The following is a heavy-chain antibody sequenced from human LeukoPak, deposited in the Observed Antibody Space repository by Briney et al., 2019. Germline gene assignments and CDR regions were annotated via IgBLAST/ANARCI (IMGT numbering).Heavy chain of an antibody. V-gene: IGHV3-23*01. CDR1: GFTFSTFA. J-gene: IGHJ4*02. CDR3: ATYRQVLLPFES. D-gene: IGHD2-8*02. Sequence: GGSLRLSCAASGFTFSTFAMIWVRQPPGKGLEWVSSIFPSGGEIHYADSVRGRFTISRDNSKSTLSLQMNSLRAEDTAIYYCATYRQVLLPFESWGQGILVTVSS. CDR2: IFPSGGEI.